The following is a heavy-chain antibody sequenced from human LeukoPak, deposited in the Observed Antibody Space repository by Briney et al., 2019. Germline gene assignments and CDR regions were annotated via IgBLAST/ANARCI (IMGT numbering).Heavy chain of an antibody. V-gene: IGHV3-30*18. CDR2: ISYDGSNK. J-gene: IGHJ3*02. Sequence: GRSLRLSCAASGFTLSSYGMHWVRQAPGKGLEGVAVISYDGSNKYYADSVKGRFTISRDNSKNTLYLQMNSLRAEDTAVYYCAKLTGLGTVTTRDNAFDIWGQGTMVTVSS. CDR1: GFTLSSYG. CDR3: AKLTGLGTVTTRDNAFDI. D-gene: IGHD4-17*01.